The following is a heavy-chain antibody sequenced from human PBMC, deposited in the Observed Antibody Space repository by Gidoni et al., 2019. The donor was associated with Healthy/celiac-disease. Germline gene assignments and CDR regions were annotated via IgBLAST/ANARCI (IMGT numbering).Heavy chain of an antibody. CDR2: IYYSGST. CDR1: GGSIRSGGYY. Sequence: QVQLQESGPGLVKTSQTLSLTCTVPGGSIRSGGYYWSWIRQHPGKGLEWIGYIYYSGSTYYNPSLKSRVTISVDTSKNQFSLKLSSVTAADTAVYYCAREGNAGIGIFDYWGQGTLVTVSS. J-gene: IGHJ4*02. D-gene: IGHD1-1*01. V-gene: IGHV4-31*03. CDR3: AREGNAGIGIFDY.